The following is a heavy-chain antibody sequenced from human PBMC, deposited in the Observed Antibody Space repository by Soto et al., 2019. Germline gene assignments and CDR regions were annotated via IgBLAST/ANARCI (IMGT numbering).Heavy chain of an antibody. V-gene: IGHV4-59*08. CDR2: IYYSWST. D-gene: IGHD3-3*01. CDR3: ARHRSLYYDFWSGYYNTFYYYIDV. J-gene: IGHJ6*03. Sequence: QVQLQESGPGLVKPSETLSLTCTVSGGSISSYYWSWIRQPPGKGLEWIGYIYYSWSTNYNPSLKSRVTIAVDTYKNQFSLKLSYVTAADTAVYYCARHRSLYYDFWSGYYNTFYYYIDVWGKGTTVTVSS. CDR1: GGSISSYY.